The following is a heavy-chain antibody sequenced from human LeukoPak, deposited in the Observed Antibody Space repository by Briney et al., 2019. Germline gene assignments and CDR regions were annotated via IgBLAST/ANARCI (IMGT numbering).Heavy chain of an antibody. Sequence: GGSLRLSCVASGFTFSTYAISWVRQAPGKGLEWVAGFSGTVTTHYADSVKGRLTISRDHSNNSVSLQMTNLRVEDTAIYYCARGASRISWPGIDYWGQGTLVTVSS. J-gene: IGHJ4*02. CDR3: ARGASRISWPGIDY. CDR2: FSGTVTT. D-gene: IGHD3-3*02. CDR1: GFTFSTYA. V-gene: IGHV3-23*01.